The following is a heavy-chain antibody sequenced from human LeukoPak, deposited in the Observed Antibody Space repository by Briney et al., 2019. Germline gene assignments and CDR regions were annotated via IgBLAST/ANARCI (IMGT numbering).Heavy chain of an antibody. J-gene: IGHJ4*02. D-gene: IGHD3-9*01. V-gene: IGHV4-39*01. Sequence: SETLSLTCTVSGGSISSGSYYWSWIRQPAGKGLEWIGSIYYSGSTYYNPSLKSRVTISVDTSKNQFSLKLSSVTAADTAVYYCARSRYFESIFDYWGQGTLVTVSS. CDR1: GGSISSGSYY. CDR3: ARSRYFESIFDY. CDR2: IYYSGST.